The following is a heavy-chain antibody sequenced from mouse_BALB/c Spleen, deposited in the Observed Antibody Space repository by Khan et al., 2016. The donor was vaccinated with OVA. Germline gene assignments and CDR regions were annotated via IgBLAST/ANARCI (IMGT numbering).Heavy chain of an antibody. V-gene: IGHV14-3*02. D-gene: IGHD1-1*01. J-gene: IGHJ2*01. CDR2: IDPANGNT. CDR3: APHYYGSRYFDY. CDR1: GFNIKDTY. Sequence: VQLKQSGAELVKPGASVKLSCTASGFNIKDTYMHWVKQRPEQGLEWIGRIDPANGNTKYDPKFQGKATITADTSSNTAYLQLSSLTSEDTAVYYCAPHYYGSRYFDYWGQGTTLTVSS.